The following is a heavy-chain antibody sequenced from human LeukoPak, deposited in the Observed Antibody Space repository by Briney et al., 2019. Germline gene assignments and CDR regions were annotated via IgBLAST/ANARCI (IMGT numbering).Heavy chain of an antibody. CDR1: GYTFTSYY. CDR3: ARGGIVDY. CDR2: INPGGGST. D-gene: IGHD3-10*01. J-gene: IGHJ4*02. Sequence: SVTVSCKASGYTFTSYYMYWVRQPPAQGLEWMGIINPGGGSTTYAQKFQGRVTMARDTSTSTVYMELSSLRSEDTAVYCCARGGIVDYWGQGTLVNVSS. V-gene: IGHV1-46*01.